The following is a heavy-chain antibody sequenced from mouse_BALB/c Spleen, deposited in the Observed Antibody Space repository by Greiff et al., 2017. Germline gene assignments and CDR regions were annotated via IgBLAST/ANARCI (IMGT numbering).Heavy chain of an antibody. J-gene: IGHJ2*01. CDR3: AREGITTVVAPFDY. Sequence: EVQLVESGGGLVKPGGSLKLSCAASGFTFSSYAMSWVRQTPEKRLEWVASISSGGSTYYPDSVKGRFTISRDNARNILYLQMSSLRSEDTAMYYCAREGITTVVAPFDYGGQGTTLTVSS. CDR2: ISSGGST. CDR1: GFTFSSYA. V-gene: IGHV5-6-5*01. D-gene: IGHD1-1*01.